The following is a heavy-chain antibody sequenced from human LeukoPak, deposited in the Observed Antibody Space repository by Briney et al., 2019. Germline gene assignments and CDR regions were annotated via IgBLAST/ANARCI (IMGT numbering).Heavy chain of an antibody. D-gene: IGHD4-17*01. CDR1: GFTFSSYA. J-gene: IGHJ3*02. V-gene: IGHV3-30*04. Sequence: GGSLRLSREASGFTFSSYAMHWVRQAPGKGLEWLAVISYDGSNKYYADSVKGGFTISRDNSKNTLYLQMNSLGAEDTAVYYCARDRAYGDYRDAFDIWGQGTMVTVSS. CDR3: ARDRAYGDYRDAFDI. CDR2: ISYDGSNK.